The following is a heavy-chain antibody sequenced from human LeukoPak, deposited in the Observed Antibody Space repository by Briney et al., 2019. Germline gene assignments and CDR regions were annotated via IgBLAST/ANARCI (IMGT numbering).Heavy chain of an antibody. D-gene: IGHD2-21*01. CDR3: ARDDCGDTCYPGGY. J-gene: IGHJ4*02. CDR1: GYIFTKYV. V-gene: IGHV1-3*01. CDR2: FKAGNGDT. Sequence: ASVKVSCKASGYIFTKYVVHWVRQAPGQRPGWMGWFKAGNGDTKYSQNFQDRLTITTDTSASTVYMELSSLTSEDTALYYCARDDCGDTCYPGGYWGQGTLVSVSS.